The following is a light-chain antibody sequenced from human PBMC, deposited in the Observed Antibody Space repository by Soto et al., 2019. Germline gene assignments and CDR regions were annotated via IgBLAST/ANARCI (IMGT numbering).Light chain of an antibody. CDR2: GAS. CDR3: QQYGSSPGT. J-gene: IGKJ2*01. Sequence: EIVLTQSPGPLSLSPGERATLSCRASQSVSSSYLAWYQQKPGQAPRLLIYGASRRATGITDRFSGSGSGTDFTLTISRLEPEDFPVYYCQQYGSSPGTFGHGTKLEIK. V-gene: IGKV3-20*01. CDR1: QSVSSSY.